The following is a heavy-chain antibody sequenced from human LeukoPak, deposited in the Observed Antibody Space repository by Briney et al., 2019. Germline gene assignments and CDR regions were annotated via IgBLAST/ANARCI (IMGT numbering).Heavy chain of an antibody. CDR3: ARSSSLVVITNFDY. D-gene: IGHD3-22*01. J-gene: IGHJ4*02. Sequence: GGSLRLSCAASGLTFSSYAMSWVRQAPGKGLEWVSGISGGAISTYYADPVKGRLTITRDNYKNTLYLQMNSMRAEDTATYYCARSSSLVVITNFDYWGQGTLVTVSS. V-gene: IGHV3-23*01. CDR2: ISGGAIST. CDR1: GLTFSSYA.